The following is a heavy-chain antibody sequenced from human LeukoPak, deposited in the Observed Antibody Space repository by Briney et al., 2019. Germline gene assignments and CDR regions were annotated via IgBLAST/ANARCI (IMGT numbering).Heavy chain of an antibody. Sequence: PSETLSLTCTVSGGSISSSIYYWGWIRQPPGKGLEWIGSIFYSGNSYYNPSLKSRVSISVDTSKNQFSLKLSSVTAADTAVYYCARLYYYDSSAYYFDWGTMRDGQNSFDYWGQGTLVTVSS. CDR3: ARLYYYDSSAYYFDWGTMRDGQNSFDY. CDR2: IFYSGNS. D-gene: IGHD3-22*01. J-gene: IGHJ4*02. CDR1: GGSISSSIYY. V-gene: IGHV4-39*07.